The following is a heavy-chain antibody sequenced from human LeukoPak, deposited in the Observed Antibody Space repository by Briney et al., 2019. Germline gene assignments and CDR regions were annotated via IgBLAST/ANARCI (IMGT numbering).Heavy chain of an antibody. J-gene: IGHJ3*02. Sequence: GSLRLSCAASGFTFSSYNMNWVRQAPGKGLEWIGSIYYSGSTNYNPSLKSRVTISVDTSKNQFSLKLSSVTAADTAVYYCARAAGYSYGLRPGAFDIWGQGTMVTVSS. CDR2: IYYSGST. V-gene: IGHV4-34*01. CDR1: GFTFSSYN. CDR3: ARAAGYSYGLRPGAFDI. D-gene: IGHD5-18*01.